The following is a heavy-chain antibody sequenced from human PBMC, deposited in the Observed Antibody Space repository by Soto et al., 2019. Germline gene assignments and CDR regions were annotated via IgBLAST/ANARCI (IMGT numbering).Heavy chain of an antibody. Sequence: SETLSLTCTVSGDSINNYFWSWIRQPPGKGLEWIGYIYYSGSTNYNPSLKSRVTISIDTSKNQFSLKLNSVTAADTAVYYCARDYDGSSYYSNWFGPWGPGTLVTVSS. CDR2: IYYSGST. J-gene: IGHJ5*02. V-gene: IGHV4-59*01. CDR3: ARDYDGSSYYSNWFGP. CDR1: GDSINNYF. D-gene: IGHD3-22*01.